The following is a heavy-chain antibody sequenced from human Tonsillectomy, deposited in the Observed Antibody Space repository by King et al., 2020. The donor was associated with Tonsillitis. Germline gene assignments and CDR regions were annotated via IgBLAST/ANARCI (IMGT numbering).Heavy chain of an antibody. V-gene: IGHV3-9*01. J-gene: IGHJ4*02. CDR2: ISWNSGTI. CDR1: GFTFDDYV. CDR3: AKDIWTYDSSGLDY. D-gene: IGHD3-22*01. Sequence: VQLVESGGGLVQPGRSLRLSCAASGFTFDDYVMHWVRQAPGKGLEWVSGISWNSGTIGYADSVKGRFTISRDNAKNSLYLQMDSLRAEDTALYYCAKDIWTYDSSGLDYWGQGTLVTVSS.